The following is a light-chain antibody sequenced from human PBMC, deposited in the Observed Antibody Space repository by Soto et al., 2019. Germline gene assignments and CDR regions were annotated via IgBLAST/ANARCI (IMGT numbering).Light chain of an antibody. CDR3: SSYAGRSTYV. CDR1: SSDIGAYDS. Sequence: QSVLTQPASVSQSPGQSITISCTGTSSDIGAYDSVSWYQQHPGKAPKLIISDVSDRPSGVSYRFSGSKSGNTASLTISGLQAEDEAGYYCSSYAGRSTYVFGTGTKVTVL. J-gene: IGLJ1*01. CDR2: DVS. V-gene: IGLV2-14*03.